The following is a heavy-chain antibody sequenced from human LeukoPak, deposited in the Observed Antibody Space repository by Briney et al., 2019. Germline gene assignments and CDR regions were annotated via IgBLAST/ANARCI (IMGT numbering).Heavy chain of an antibody. V-gene: IGHV3-30-3*02. J-gene: IGHJ4*02. CDR3: AKFSGWPTNYFDY. D-gene: IGHD6-19*01. CDR2: ISYDGSNK. CDR1: GFTFSRYA. Sequence: GGSLRLSCAASGFTFSRYAMHWVRQAPGKGLEWVAVISYDGSNKYYADSVKGRFTISRDNTKNTLYLQMNSLSAEDTAVYYCAKFSGWPTNYFDYWGQGTLVTVSS.